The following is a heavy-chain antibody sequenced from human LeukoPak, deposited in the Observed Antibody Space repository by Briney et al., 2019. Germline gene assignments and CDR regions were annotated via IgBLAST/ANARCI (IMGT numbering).Heavy chain of an antibody. J-gene: IGHJ4*02. Sequence: GGSLRLSCAASGFTFSVSAMHWVRQASGKGLEWVGRIRSKANSYATAYAASVKGRFTISRDDSKNTAYLQMNSLKTEDTAVYYCNRHPPYCTNGVCYFDYWGQGTLVTVSS. CDR1: GFTFSVSA. D-gene: IGHD2-8*01. V-gene: IGHV3-73*01. CDR2: IRSKANSYAT. CDR3: NRHPPYCTNGVCYFDY.